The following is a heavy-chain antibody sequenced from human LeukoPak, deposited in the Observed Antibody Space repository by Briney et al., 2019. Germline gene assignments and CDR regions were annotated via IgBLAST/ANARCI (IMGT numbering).Heavy chain of an antibody. J-gene: IGHJ4*02. V-gene: IGHV3-30*18. Sequence: GRSLRLSCAASGFIFSSYGMHWVRQAPGKGLEWVALISYDGTNQYYADSVKGRFTISRDNSKNTLYLQMNSLRAEDTAVYYCAKDRSGSYRSFDYWGQGTLVTVSS. CDR1: GFIFSSYG. CDR3: AKDRSGSYRSFDY. CDR2: ISYDGTNQ. D-gene: IGHD1-26*01.